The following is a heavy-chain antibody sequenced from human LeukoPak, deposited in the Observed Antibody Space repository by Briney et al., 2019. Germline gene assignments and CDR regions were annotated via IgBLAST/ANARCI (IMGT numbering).Heavy chain of an antibody. CDR1: GFTFSSYG. V-gene: IGHV3-33*01. D-gene: IGHD6-13*01. CDR3: ARDSIAAAGTEDY. Sequence: GGSLRLSCAASGFTFSSYGMHWVRQAPGMGLEWVAVIWYDGSNKYYADSVKGRFTISRDNSKNTLYLQMNSLRAEDTAVYYCARDSIAAAGTEDYWGQGTLVTVSS. CDR2: IWYDGSNK. J-gene: IGHJ4*02.